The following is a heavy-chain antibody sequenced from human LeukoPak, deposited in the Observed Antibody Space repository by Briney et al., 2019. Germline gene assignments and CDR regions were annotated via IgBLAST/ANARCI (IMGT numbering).Heavy chain of an antibody. CDR2: IYSSGST. CDR1: GDSISTEGFY. V-gene: IGHV4-61*02. J-gene: IGHJ4*02. CDR3: ARWSNFWSGYLY. D-gene: IGHD3-3*01. Sequence: PSETLSLTCTVSGDSISTEGFYWTWIRQPAGKGLEWIGRIYSSGSTNYNPSLKSRVTISLDTSKNQFSLKLRSVTAADTAVYYCARWSNFWSGYLYWGQGTQVTVSS.